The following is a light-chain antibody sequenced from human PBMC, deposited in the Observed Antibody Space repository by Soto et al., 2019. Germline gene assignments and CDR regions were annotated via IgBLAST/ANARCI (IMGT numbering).Light chain of an antibody. Sequence: QSVLTQPASVSGSPGQWITISCTGTSSDVGGYNYVSWYQQHPGKAPKLMIYEVSNRPSGVSNRFSGSKSGNTASLTISGLQAEDEADYYCSSYTSSSTLWVFGTGTKLTVL. J-gene: IGLJ1*01. V-gene: IGLV2-14*01. CDR2: EVS. CDR3: SSYTSSSTLWV. CDR1: SSDVGGYNY.